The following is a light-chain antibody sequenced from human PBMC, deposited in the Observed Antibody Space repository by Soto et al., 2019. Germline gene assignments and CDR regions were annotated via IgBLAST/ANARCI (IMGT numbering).Light chain of an antibody. CDR3: QSYDISLSGWV. CDR1: SSNIGAVYA. J-gene: IGLJ3*02. Sequence: QSVLTQPPSVSGAPGQRVTISCTGSSSNIGAVYAVHWYQQLPGTAPKLLIYGNSNRPSGVPDRFSGSKSGTSASLAITGLQAEDEADYYCQSYDISLSGWVFGGGTKLTVL. V-gene: IGLV1-40*01. CDR2: GNS.